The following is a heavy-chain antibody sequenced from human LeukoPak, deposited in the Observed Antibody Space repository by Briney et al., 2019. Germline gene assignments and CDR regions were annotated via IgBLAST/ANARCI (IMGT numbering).Heavy chain of an antibody. CDR3: AKGRTAYCSSTSCYTIDY. V-gene: IGHV3-23*01. D-gene: IGHD2-2*02. CDR1: GFTFSSYA. J-gene: IGHJ4*02. Sequence: PGRSLRLSCAAPGFTFSSYAMSWVRQAPGKGLEWVSGISGSGGSTYYADSVKGRFTISRDNSKNTLYLQMNSLRAEDTAVYYCAKGRTAYCSSTSCYTIDYWGQGTLVTVSS. CDR2: ISGSGGST.